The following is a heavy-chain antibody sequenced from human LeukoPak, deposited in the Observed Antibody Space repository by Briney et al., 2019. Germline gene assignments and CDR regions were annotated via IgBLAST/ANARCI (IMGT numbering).Heavy chain of an antibody. J-gene: IGHJ4*02. Sequence: GGSLRLSCVGSGYDFKRYSMNWVRQAPGKGLEWISYITSSSSSIFYAASVGGRFTISRDNAMNSMYLQMNSLRDEDTAVYYCTRGGSYFEKWGQGSLVTVTS. CDR3: TRGGSYFEK. V-gene: IGHV3-48*02. CDR2: ITSSSSSI. CDR1: GYDFKRYS. D-gene: IGHD3-10*01.